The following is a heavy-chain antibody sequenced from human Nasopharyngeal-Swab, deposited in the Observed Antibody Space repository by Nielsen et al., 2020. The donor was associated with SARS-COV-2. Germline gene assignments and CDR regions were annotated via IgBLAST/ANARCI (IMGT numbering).Heavy chain of an antibody. V-gene: IGHV4-59*01. J-gene: IGHJ6*02. CDR2: IYYSGST. D-gene: IGHD6-19*01. Sequence: WIRQPPEKGLEWIGYIYYSGSTNYNPSLKSRVTISVDTSKNQFSLKLSSVTAADTAVHYCARDLNPNSSGWLPYYYYGMDVWGQGTTVTVSS. CDR3: ARDLNPNSSGWLPYYYYGMDV.